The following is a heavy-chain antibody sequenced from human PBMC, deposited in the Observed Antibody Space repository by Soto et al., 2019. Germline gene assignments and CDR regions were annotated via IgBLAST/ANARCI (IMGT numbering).Heavy chain of an antibody. CDR1: GYTFGDYA. CDR2: ISADKGNT. Sequence: ASVKVSCKASGYTFGDYAMHWVRQAPGQGLEWMGWISADKGNTNYAQRLQGRVTMTRDTSTSTVYMELRSLRSEDTAVYFCARDRAHGFDIWGQGTMVTVSS. V-gene: IGHV1-18*01. J-gene: IGHJ3*02. CDR3: ARDRAHGFDI.